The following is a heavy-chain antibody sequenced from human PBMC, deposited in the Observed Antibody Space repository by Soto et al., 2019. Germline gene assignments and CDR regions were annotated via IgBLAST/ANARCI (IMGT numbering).Heavy chain of an antibody. CDR1: GGTFSSYA. CDR3: ARDSGGYSYGYFSLRFDY. CDR2: IIPIFGTA. V-gene: IGHV1-69*13. Sequence: SVKASCKASGGTFSSYAISWVRQAPGQGLEWMGGIIPIFGTANYAQKFQGRVTITADESTSTAYMELSSLRSEDTAVYYCARDSGGYSYGYFSLRFDYWGQGTLVTVSS. J-gene: IGHJ4*02. D-gene: IGHD5-18*01.